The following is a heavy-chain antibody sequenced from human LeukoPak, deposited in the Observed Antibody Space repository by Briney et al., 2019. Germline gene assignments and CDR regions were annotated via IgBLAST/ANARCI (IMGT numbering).Heavy chain of an antibody. V-gene: IGHV1-24*01. J-gene: IGHJ3*02. CDR1: GYTLTELS. CDR3: ATGYCSSTSCYAFDI. CDR2: FDPEDGET. Sequence: ASVKVSCKVSGYTLTELSMHWVRQAPGKGLEWMGGFDPEDGETIYAQKFQGRVTMTEDTSTDTAYMELGSLRSEDTAVYYCATGYCSSTSCYAFDIWGQGTMVTVSS. D-gene: IGHD2-2*01.